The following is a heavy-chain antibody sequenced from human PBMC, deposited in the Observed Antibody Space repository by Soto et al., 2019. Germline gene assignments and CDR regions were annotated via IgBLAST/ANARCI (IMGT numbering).Heavy chain of an antibody. J-gene: IGHJ4*02. CDR3: VRVALGDYVFDS. CDR2: IGTAGDT. V-gene: IGHV3-13*01. Sequence: EVQLVESGGGLVQPGGSLRLSCAASGFTFSSYDMHWVRQATGKGLEWVSTIGTAGDTYYPDSVKGRFTISRENAKNSLSLQMNSLRAGDTAVYYCVRVALGDYVFDSWGQGTPVTVSS. CDR1: GFTFSSYD. D-gene: IGHD4-17*01.